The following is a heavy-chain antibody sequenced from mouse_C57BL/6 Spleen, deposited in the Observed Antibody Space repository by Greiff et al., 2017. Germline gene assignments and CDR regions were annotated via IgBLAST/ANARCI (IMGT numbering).Heavy chain of an antibody. CDR2: IYPGDGDT. CDR1: GYAFSSSW. V-gene: IGHV1-82*01. CDR3: AREGDDYPFAY. Sequence: QVQLQQSGPELVKPGASVKISCKASGYAFSSSWMNWVKQRPGKGLEWIGRIYPGDGDTNYNGKFKGKATLTADKSSSTAYMQLSRLTSEDSAVFYCAREGDDYPFAYWGQGTLVTVSA. J-gene: IGHJ3*01. D-gene: IGHD2-4*01.